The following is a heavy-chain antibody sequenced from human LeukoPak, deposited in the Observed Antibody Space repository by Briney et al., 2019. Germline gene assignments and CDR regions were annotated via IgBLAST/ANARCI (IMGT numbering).Heavy chain of an antibody. CDR2: ISSSSSYI. V-gene: IGHV3-21*01. CDR1: GFTFSSYS. CDR3: ARRKEVQTTFDY. D-gene: IGHD4/OR15-4a*01. J-gene: IGHJ4*02. Sequence: PGGSLRLSCAASGFTFSSYSMNWVRQAPGKGLEWVSSISSSSSYIYYADSVKGRFTISRDNAKNSLDLQMNSLRDEDTAVYYCARRKEVQTTFDYWGQGTLVTVSS.